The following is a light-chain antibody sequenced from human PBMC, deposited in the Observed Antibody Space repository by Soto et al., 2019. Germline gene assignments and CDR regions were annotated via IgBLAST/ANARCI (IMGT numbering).Light chain of an antibody. CDR3: LQSIQLRT. CDR2: EVS. J-gene: IGKJ1*01. Sequence: MGMTQTPLSLSVTPGHSASISCKSSQSLLHSDGKTYLYWYLQKPGQSPQLLIYEVSNRLSGVPERFSGSGSGTDFTLKISRVEAEDVGLYYCLQSIQLRTFGQGTKVDI. CDR1: QSLLHSDGKTY. V-gene: IGKV2D-29*02.